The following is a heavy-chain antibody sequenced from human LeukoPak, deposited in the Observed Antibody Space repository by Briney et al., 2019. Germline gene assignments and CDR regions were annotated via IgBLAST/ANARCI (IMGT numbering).Heavy chain of an antibody. CDR2: IYSGGST. D-gene: IGHD1-1*01. V-gene: IGHV3-53*01. CDR1: GFTVSSNY. CDR3: ARSLTTLTYEGY. Sequence: GGSLRLSCAASGFTVSSNYMSWVRQAPGKGLEWVSIIYSGGSTYYADSVKGRFTISRDNSKNTLYLQMNSLRAEDTAIYYCARSLTTLTYEGYWGQGTLVTVSS. J-gene: IGHJ4*02.